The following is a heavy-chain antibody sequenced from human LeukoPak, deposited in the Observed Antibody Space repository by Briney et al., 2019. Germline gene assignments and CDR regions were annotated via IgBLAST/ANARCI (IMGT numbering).Heavy chain of an antibody. D-gene: IGHD3-22*01. J-gene: IGHJ4*02. CDR2: ISGSGGST. CDR1: GFTFSSYA. V-gene: IGHV3-23*01. CDR3: AKASSSGYYLG. Sequence: GGSLRLSCAASGFTFSSYAMSWVRQAPGKGLEWVTAISGSGGSTYYADSVKGRFTISRDNTKNTLYLQMNSLRAEDTAVYYCAKASSSGYYLGWGQGTLVTVSS.